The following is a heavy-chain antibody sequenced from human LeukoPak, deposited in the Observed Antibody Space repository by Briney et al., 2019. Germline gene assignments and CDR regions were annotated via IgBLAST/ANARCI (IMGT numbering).Heavy chain of an antibody. CDR3: ARVHYDPPFGSPSHWFDP. Sequence: GASVKVSCKASGYTFTSYDINWVRQAPGQGLEWMGWISAYNGNTNYAQKLQGRVTMTTDTSTSTAYMELRSLRSDDTAVYYCARVHYDPPFGSPSHWFDPWGQGTLVTVSS. D-gene: IGHD3-3*01. CDR1: GYTFTSYD. J-gene: IGHJ5*02. V-gene: IGHV1-18*01. CDR2: ISAYNGNT.